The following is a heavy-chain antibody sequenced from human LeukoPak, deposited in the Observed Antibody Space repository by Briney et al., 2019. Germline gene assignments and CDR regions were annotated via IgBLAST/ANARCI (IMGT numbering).Heavy chain of an antibody. V-gene: IGHV4-31*03. J-gene: IGHJ3*02. CDR1: GGSISSGDYY. D-gene: IGHD3-10*01. Sequence: SETLSLTCTVSGGSISSGDYYWSWIRQHPGKGLEWIGYIYYSGSTYYNPSLKSRITISVDTSKNQFSLKLSSVTAADTAVYYCARAPFGEYAFDIWGQGTMVTVSS. CDR3: ARAPFGEYAFDI. CDR2: IYYSGST.